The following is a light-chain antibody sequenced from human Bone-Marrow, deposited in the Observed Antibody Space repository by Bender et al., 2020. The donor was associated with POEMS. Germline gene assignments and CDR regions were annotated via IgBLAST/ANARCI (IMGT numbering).Light chain of an antibody. CDR3: QSYDSSLSGSVV. V-gene: IGLV2-14*01. CDR1: NSDVGGYHY. CDR2: DVS. Sequence: QSALTQPASVSGSPGQSITISCTGTNSDVGGYHYVSWYQQHPDKAPKLMIYDVSNRPSGVSNRFSGSKSGNTASLTISGLQAEEEADYYCQSYDSSLSGSVVFGGGTKLTVL. J-gene: IGLJ2*01.